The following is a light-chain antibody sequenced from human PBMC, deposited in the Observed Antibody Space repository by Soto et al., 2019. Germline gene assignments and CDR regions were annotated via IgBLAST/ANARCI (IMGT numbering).Light chain of an antibody. CDR1: QSVSSY. CDR2: DAS. CDR3: QQRRNWPPKLT. Sequence: EIVLTQSPATLSLSPGERATLSCRASQSVSSYLAWYQQKPGQAPRLLIYDASNRATGIPARFSGSGSGTHFPLTISSLQPEDFAVYYCQQRRNWPPKLTFGGGTKVEIK. V-gene: IGKV3-11*01. J-gene: IGKJ4*01.